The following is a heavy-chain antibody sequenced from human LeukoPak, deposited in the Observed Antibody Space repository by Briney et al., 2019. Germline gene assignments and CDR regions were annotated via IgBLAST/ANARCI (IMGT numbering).Heavy chain of an antibody. CDR1: GFTFSSYG. D-gene: IGHD2-21*01. J-gene: IGHJ6*03. CDR3: AKSQQATTFVVGYMDV. CDR2: IWYDGSNK. Sequence: PGGSLKLSCAASGFTFSSYGMHWVRQAPGKGLEWVAVIWYDGSNKYYADSVKGRFTISRDNSKNTLYLQMNSLRAEDTAVYYCAKSQQATTFVVGYMDVWGKGTTVTVSS. V-gene: IGHV3-33*06.